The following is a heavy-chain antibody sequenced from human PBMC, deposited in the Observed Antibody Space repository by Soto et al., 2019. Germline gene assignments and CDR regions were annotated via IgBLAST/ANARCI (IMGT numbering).Heavy chain of an antibody. D-gene: IGHD3-16*02. Sequence: SETLSLTCAVYGGSFSGYYWSWIRQPPGKGLEWIGEINHSGSTNYNPSLKSRVTISVDTSKNQFSLKLSSVTAADTAVYYCARQRGFYDYIWGSYRYRLFDYWGQGTLVTVS. J-gene: IGHJ4*02. CDR3: ARQRGFYDYIWGSYRYRLFDY. CDR2: INHSGST. V-gene: IGHV4-34*01. CDR1: GGSFSGYY.